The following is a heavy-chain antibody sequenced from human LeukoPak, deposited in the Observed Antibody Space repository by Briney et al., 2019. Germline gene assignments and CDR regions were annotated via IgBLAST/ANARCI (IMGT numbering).Heavy chain of an antibody. J-gene: IGHJ6*03. Sequence: GGSLRLSCAASGFTFSSYGMHWVRQAPGKGLEWVAFIRYDGSNKYYADSVKGRFTISRDNSKNTLYLQMNSLRAEDTAVYYCAKDAAVVVPAAMGYMDVWGKGTTVTVSS. D-gene: IGHD2-2*01. CDR1: GFTFSSYG. V-gene: IGHV3-30*02. CDR3: AKDAAVVVPAAMGYMDV. CDR2: IRYDGSNK.